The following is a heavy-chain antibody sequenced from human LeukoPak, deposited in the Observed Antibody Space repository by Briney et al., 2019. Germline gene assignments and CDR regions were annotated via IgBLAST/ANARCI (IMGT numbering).Heavy chain of an antibody. Sequence: SETLSLTCAVYGGSFSGYYWSWIRQPPGKGLEWIGEINHSGSTNYNPSLKSRVTISVDTSKNQFSLKLSSVTAADTAVYYCARGRSSGWLDALDIWGQGTMVTVSS. CDR1: GGSFSGYY. J-gene: IGHJ3*02. D-gene: IGHD6-19*01. CDR2: INHSGST. V-gene: IGHV4-34*01. CDR3: ARGRSSGWLDALDI.